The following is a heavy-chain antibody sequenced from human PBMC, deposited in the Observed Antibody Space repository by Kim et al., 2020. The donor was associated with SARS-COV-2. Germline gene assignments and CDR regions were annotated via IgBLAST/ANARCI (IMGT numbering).Heavy chain of an antibody. J-gene: IGHJ5*02. Sequence: SETLSLTCAVYGGSFSGYYWSWIRQPPGKGLEWIGEINHSGSTNYNPSLKSRVTISVDTSKNQFSLKLSSVTAADTAVYYCARGGRQWLVSGFDPWGQGTLVTVSS. CDR2: INHSGST. V-gene: IGHV4-34*01. CDR1: GGSFSGYY. D-gene: IGHD6-19*01. CDR3: ARGGRQWLVSGFDP.